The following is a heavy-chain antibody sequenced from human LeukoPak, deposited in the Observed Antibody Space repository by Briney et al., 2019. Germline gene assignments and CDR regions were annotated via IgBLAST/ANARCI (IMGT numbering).Heavy chain of an antibody. J-gene: IGHJ5*02. Sequence: PSETLSLTCTVSGGSVNSGIYYWTWIRQPPGKGLEWFGYIYYSGSTNYNPSLKSRVTISVDTSKNQFSLKLSSVTAADTAVYYCARENDSGGWFDPWGQGTLVTVSS. CDR1: GGSVNSGIYY. D-gene: IGHD1-26*01. CDR3: ARENDSGGWFDP. CDR2: IYYSGST. V-gene: IGHV4-61*01.